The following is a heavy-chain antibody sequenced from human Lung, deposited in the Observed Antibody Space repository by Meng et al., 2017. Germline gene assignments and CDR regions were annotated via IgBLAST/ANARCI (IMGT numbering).Heavy chain of an antibody. CDR2: IYYSGST. J-gene: IGHJ4*02. D-gene: IGHD4-17*01. Sequence: QVQLQESGPGLGKPAQTLSLTCTVPGGSINSDDYYWSWIRQHPGKGLEWIGFIYYSGSTYYNPSLKSRVSISVDTSKNQFSLKLTSVTAADTAVYYCARGDYDGLAYWGQGTLVTVSS. V-gene: IGHV4-31*03. CDR1: GGSINSDDYY. CDR3: ARGDYDGLAY.